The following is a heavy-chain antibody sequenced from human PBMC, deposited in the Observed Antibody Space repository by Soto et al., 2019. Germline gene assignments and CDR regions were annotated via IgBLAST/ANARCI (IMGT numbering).Heavy chain of an antibody. CDR1: CGSFSGYY. J-gene: IGHJ4*02. V-gene: IGHV4-34*01. CDR3: ARGLGPRYERYFDY. Sequence: SETLSLTCAVYCGSFSGYYWSWIRQPPGKGLEWIGEINHSGSTNYNPSLKSRVTISVDTSKNQFSLKLSSVTAADTAVYYCARGLGPRYERYFDYWGQGTLVTVSS. CDR2: INHSGST. D-gene: IGHD5-12*01.